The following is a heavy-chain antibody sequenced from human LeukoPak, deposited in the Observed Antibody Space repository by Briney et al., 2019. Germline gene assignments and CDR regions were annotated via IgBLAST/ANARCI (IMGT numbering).Heavy chain of an antibody. V-gene: IGHV3-23*01. CDR2: ISGSGGST. J-gene: IGHJ4*02. Sequence: PGGSLRLSCAASGFTFSSYAMSWVRQAPGKGLEWVSAISGSGGSTYYADSVKGRFTISRDNSKNTLYLQMNNLRAEDTAVYYCAKDYWLLSYYFDYWGQGTLVTVSS. CDR1: GFTFSSYA. CDR3: AKDYWLLSYYFDY. D-gene: IGHD3-9*01.